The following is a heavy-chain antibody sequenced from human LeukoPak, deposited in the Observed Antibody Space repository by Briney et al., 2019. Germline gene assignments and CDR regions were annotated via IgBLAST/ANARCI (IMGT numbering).Heavy chain of an antibody. Sequence: GGSLRLSCAASGFTVSSNYMTWVRQAPGKGLEWVSVIYSVGNTYYADSVKGRFTTSRDNSKNTLYLQMNSLRGEDTAVYYCARGLKDDYHLDYWGQGTLVTVSS. D-gene: IGHD5-24*01. V-gene: IGHV3-66*02. CDR2: IYSVGNT. CDR3: ARGLKDDYHLDY. J-gene: IGHJ4*02. CDR1: GFTVSSNY.